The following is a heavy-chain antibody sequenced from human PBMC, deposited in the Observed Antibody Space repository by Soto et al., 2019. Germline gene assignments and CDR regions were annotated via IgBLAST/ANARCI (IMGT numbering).Heavy chain of an antibody. V-gene: IGHV4-30-4*01. CDR1: GGSISSGDYY. D-gene: IGHD3-10*01. J-gene: IGHJ4*02. CDR2: IYYSGST. CDR3: ARAIILEYYFDY. Sequence: SETLSLTYTVSGGSISSGDYYWSWIRQPPGRGLEWTGYIYYSGSTYYNPSLKSRVTISVDTSKNQFSLKLSSVTAADTAVYYCARAIILEYYFDYWGQGTLVTVS.